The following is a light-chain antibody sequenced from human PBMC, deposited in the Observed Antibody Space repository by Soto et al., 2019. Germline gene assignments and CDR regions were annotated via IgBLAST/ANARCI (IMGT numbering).Light chain of an antibody. Sequence: QSALTQPASVSGSPGQSITISCTGTSSDVGGYNYVSWYPQHPGKAPKLMIYDVSNRPSGVSNRFSGSKPGNTASLTISGLQAEDEADYYCSSYTSRSTLVVGGRTK. J-gene: IGLJ2*01. CDR2: DVS. CDR1: SSDVGGYNY. V-gene: IGLV2-14*01. CDR3: SSYTSRSTLV.